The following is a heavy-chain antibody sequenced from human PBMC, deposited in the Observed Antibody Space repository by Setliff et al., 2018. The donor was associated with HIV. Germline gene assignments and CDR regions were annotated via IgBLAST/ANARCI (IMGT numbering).Heavy chain of an antibody. D-gene: IGHD3-16*01. V-gene: IGHV4-38-2*02. Sequence: SETLSLTCTVSGRFISDGYYWGWIRQPPGKGLEWIGSVYHSGKTYYNPSLKSRVTMSADTSKNQISLMLRSMTAADTAVYYRAQHDFGEGSCFDPWGQGSLVTVSS. J-gene: IGHJ5*02. CDR2: VYHSGKT. CDR1: GRFISDGYY. CDR3: AQHDFGEGSCFDP.